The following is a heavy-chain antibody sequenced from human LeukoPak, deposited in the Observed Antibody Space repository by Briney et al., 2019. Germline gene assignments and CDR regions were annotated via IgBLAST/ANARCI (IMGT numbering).Heavy chain of an antibody. D-gene: IGHD3-10*01. Sequence: GGSLRLSCAASGFTFSTSGMHWVRQTPDKGLEWAAVISYDGINKHYTDSVKGRFAISRDNSKNMVYLQMNSLRPEDTALYYCAKDVMVQGVINGFDHWGQGALVTVSS. V-gene: IGHV3-30*18. J-gene: IGHJ5*02. CDR2: ISYDGINK. CDR3: AKDVMVQGVINGFDH. CDR1: GFTFSTSG.